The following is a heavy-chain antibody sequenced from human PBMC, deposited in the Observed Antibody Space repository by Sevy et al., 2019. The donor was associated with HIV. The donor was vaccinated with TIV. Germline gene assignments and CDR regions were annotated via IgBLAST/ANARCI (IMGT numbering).Heavy chain of an antibody. V-gene: IGHV3-33*01. J-gene: IGHJ4*02. CDR2: MWFDGSNT. Sequence: GGSLRLSCAASGFTFSTYGMHWVRQAPGKGLEWVAVMWFDGSNTYYADSVKGRFTISRDIAKNTLHLIMNSLRAEDTAVYYCARDLEFYDYGDYGPAFMPDYWGQGTLVTVSS. D-gene: IGHD4-17*01. CDR1: GFTFSTYG. CDR3: ARDLEFYDYGDYGPAFMPDY.